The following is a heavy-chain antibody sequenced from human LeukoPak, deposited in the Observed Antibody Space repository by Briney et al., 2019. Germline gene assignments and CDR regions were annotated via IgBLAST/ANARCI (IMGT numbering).Heavy chain of an antibody. J-gene: IGHJ3*02. Sequence: PSETLSLTCTVSGGSISSGGYYWSWIRQHPGKGLEWIGYIYYSGSTYYNPSLKSRVTISVDTSKNQFSLKLSSVTAADTAVYYCARPSGSYDAFDIWGQGTMVTVSS. D-gene: IGHD1-26*01. CDR3: ARPSGSYDAFDI. CDR2: IYYSGST. V-gene: IGHV4-31*03. CDR1: GGSISSGGYY.